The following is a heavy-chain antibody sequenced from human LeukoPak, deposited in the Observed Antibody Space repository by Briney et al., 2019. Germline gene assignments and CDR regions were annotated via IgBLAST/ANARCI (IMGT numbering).Heavy chain of an antibody. D-gene: IGHD3-16*01. CDR1: GFTFSSYA. CDR2: ISHDGSNK. Sequence: GGSLRLSCAASGFTFSSYAMHWVRQAPGKGLEWVAVISHDGSNKYYADSVKGRFTISRDNSKNTLYLQMNSLRAEDTAVYYCAREGAVGAMGYFQHWGQGTLVTVSS. V-gene: IGHV3-30-3*01. CDR3: AREGAVGAMGYFQH. J-gene: IGHJ1*01.